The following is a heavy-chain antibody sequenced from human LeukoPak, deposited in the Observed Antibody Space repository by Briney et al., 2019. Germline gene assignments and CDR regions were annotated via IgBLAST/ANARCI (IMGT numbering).Heavy chain of an antibody. J-gene: IGHJ3*01. Sequence: GGPLRLSCTASGFTLSSYSMKWVRHDPGKRRRGVTYISSSGSPIHYADPVQGRFPNTRDNYKNTLYLEMNSLRAEDTAVYYCAKDWKWEQLIGALNVWGQGTMVIVSA. CDR3: AKDWKWEQLIGALNV. D-gene: IGHD1-26*01. CDR2: ISSSGSPI. CDR1: GFTLSSYS. V-gene: IGHV3-48*01.